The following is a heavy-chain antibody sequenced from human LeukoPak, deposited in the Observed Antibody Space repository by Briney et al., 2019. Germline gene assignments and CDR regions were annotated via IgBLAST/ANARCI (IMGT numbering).Heavy chain of an antibody. V-gene: IGHV3-21*01. CDR1: GFTFSSYS. Sequence: KPGGSLRLSCAASGFTFSSYSMNWVRQAPGKGLEWVSSISSSSSYIYYADSVKGRFTISRDNAKNSLYLQTNSLRAEDTAVYYCARESTVTTVDYWGQGTLVTVSS. CDR2: ISSSSSYI. D-gene: IGHD4-17*01. J-gene: IGHJ4*02. CDR3: ARESTVTTVDY.